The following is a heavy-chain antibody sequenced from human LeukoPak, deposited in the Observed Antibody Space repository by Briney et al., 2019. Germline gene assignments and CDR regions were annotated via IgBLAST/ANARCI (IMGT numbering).Heavy chain of an antibody. CDR2: ISYDGSNK. J-gene: IGHJ2*01. CDR3: AKGPSVYWYFDL. CDR1: GFIVSSNY. V-gene: IGHV3-30*18. Sequence: PGGSLRLSCAASGFIVSSNYMSWVRQAPGKGLEWVAVISYDGSNKYYADSVKGRFTISRDNSKNTLYLQTNSLRAEDTAVYYCAKGPSVYWYFDLWGRGTLVTVSS.